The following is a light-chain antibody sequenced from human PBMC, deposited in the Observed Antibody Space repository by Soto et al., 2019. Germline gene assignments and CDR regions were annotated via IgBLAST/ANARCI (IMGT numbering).Light chain of an antibody. CDR1: QTISSW. CDR2: TAS. CDR3: QQNYSATWT. Sequence: DIQMTQSPSTLSGSVGDRVTITCRASQTISSWLAWYQQKPGKAPKLLIYTASTLQSGVPSRFSGSGSETDFTLTISSLQPEDFATYSCQQNYSATWTFGQGTKVDIK. V-gene: IGKV1-39*01. J-gene: IGKJ1*01.